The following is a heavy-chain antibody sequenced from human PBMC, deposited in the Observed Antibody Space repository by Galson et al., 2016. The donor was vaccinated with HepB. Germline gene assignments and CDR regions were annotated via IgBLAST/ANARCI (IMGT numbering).Heavy chain of an antibody. V-gene: IGHV4-31*03. CDR1: GDSISGGYY. CDR3: AYAKYCSGGNCYSGLFGN. Sequence: TLSLTCTVSGDSISGGYYWSWIRQHPGKGLEWIGYIYYSGSTEYNPSLKSRVAISVDTSNNQFSLKLSSVTVADTAVYYCAYAKYCSGGNCYSGLFGNWGQGTQVTVSS. CDR2: IYYSGST. D-gene: IGHD2-15*01. J-gene: IGHJ4*02.